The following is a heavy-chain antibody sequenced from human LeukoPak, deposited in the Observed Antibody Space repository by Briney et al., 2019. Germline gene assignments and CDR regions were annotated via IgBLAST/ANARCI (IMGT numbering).Heavy chain of an antibody. V-gene: IGHV3-7*01. Sequence: GGSLRLSCAASGFTFSSNRMSWVRQAPGKRLEWVANINQDGSVKHYVDAVKGRFTISRDNAENSLCLQMDSLRAEDTAVYYCARTDSGNLGYFDYWGQGTLVSVSS. CDR2: INQDGSVK. J-gene: IGHJ4*02. CDR1: GFTFSSNR. CDR3: ARTDSGNLGYFDY. D-gene: IGHD1-26*01.